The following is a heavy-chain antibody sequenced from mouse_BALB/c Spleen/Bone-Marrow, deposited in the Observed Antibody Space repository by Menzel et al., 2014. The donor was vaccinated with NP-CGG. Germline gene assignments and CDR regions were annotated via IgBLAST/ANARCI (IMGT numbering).Heavy chain of an antibody. Sequence: VHLVESGAELVRPGASVKLSCKASGYTFTGYWMNWVKQRPGQGLEWIGMIDPSDSETHYNEMFKDKATLTVDKSSSTVYMQFSGPTSEDSAVYYCVRKYGKGGDYWGQGTTLTVSS. CDR1: GYTFTGYW. CDR2: IDPSDSET. CDR3: VRKYGKGGDY. D-gene: IGHD2-10*02. J-gene: IGHJ2*01. V-gene: IGHV1-61*01.